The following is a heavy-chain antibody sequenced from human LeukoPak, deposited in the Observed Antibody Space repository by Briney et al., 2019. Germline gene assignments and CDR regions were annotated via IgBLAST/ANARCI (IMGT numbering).Heavy chain of an antibody. CDR2: INSDGSST. CDR3: ASGSLMYYYDSSGRPFDY. Sequence: PGGSLRLSCAASGFTFGSYWMHWVRQAPGKGLVWVSRINSDGSSTSYADSVKGRFTISRDNAKNTLYLQMNSLRAEDTAVYYCASGSLMYYYDSSGRPFDYWGQGTLVTVSS. J-gene: IGHJ4*02. D-gene: IGHD3-22*01. CDR1: GFTFGSYW. V-gene: IGHV3-74*01.